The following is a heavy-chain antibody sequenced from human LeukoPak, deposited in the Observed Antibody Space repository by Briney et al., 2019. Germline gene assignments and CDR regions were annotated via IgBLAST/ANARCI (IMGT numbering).Heavy chain of an antibody. CDR2: ISSDGSST. CDR3: AKRIQSAMAMGY. CDR1: GFTFSSYW. Sequence: GGSLRLSCAASGFTFSSYWMHWVRQAPGKGLVWVSRISSDGSSTSYADSVKGRFTISRDNAKNTMYLQMNSLRAEDTAVYYCAKRIQSAMAMGYWGQGTLVTVSS. V-gene: IGHV3-74*01. D-gene: IGHD5-18*01. J-gene: IGHJ4*02.